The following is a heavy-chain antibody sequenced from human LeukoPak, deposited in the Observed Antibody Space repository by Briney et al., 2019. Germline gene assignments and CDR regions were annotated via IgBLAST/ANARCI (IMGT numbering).Heavy chain of an antibody. V-gene: IGHV3-48*02. CDR3: ARDHMGTGPDAFDI. D-gene: IGHD1-1*01. CDR2: ISSSSGTI. Sequence: TGGSLRLSCAASGFTVSSNYMSWVRQAPGKGLEWVSYISSSSGTIYYADSVKGRFTFSRDNGKNSLYLQMNSLRDEDTAVYYCARDHMGTGPDAFDIWGQGTMVTVSS. CDR1: GFTVSSNY. J-gene: IGHJ3*02.